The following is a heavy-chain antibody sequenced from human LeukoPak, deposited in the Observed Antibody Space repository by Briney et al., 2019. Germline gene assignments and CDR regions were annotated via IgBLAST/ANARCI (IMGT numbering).Heavy chain of an antibody. CDR2: IWYDGSNK. J-gene: IGHJ4*02. D-gene: IGHD3-22*01. CDR1: GFTFSSYG. CDR3: AKDRETYYYDSSGLDY. Sequence: PGRSLRLSCAPSGFTFSSYGMHWVRQAPGKGLEWVAVIWYDGSNKYYADSVKGRFTISRDNSKNTIYLQMNSLRAEDTAVYYCAKDRETYYYDSSGLDYWGQGTLVSVSS. V-gene: IGHV3-33*06.